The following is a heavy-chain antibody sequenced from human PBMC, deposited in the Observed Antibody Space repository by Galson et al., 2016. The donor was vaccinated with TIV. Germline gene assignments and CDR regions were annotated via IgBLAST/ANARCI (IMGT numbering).Heavy chain of an antibody. J-gene: IGHJ6*02. CDR1: GDTFTSYT. CDR3: ATETGSSGMDV. V-gene: IGHV1-69*02. CDR2: IVPMIDIT. Sequence: SVKVSCKASGDTFTSYTINWVRQAPGQGLEWMGRIVPMIDITNYAPNFQDRVTITGDKSTSTAYMELKSLRSEDTAVYYCATETGSSGMDVWDQGTTVTVSS. D-gene: IGHD3-10*01.